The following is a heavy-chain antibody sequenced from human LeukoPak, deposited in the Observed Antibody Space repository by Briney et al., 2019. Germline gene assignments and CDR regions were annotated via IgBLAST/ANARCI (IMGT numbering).Heavy chain of an antibody. CDR1: GFTFSSYA. V-gene: IGHV3-23*01. CDR3: AKDSWIQLWSNFDY. Sequence: PGGSLRLSCAASGFTFSSYAMSWVRQAPGKGLGWVSAISGSGGSTYYADSVKGRFTISRGNSKNTLYLQMNSLRAEDTAVYYCAKDSWIQLWSNFDYWGQGTLVTVSS. CDR2: ISGSGGST. J-gene: IGHJ4*02. D-gene: IGHD5-18*01.